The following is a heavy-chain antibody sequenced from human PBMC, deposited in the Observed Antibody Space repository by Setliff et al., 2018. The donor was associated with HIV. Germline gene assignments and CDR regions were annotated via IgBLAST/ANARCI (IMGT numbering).Heavy chain of an antibody. CDR3: AREDQTAGGFDP. CDR1: GDTFTGYY. Sequence: ASVKVSCKASGDTFTGYYMQGVRQAPGQGLEWMGWINPNSGGTNYAQKFQGRVTMTRDTSISTAYMELSRLRSDDTAVYYCAREDQTAGGFDPWGQGTLVTVSS. V-gene: IGHV1-2*02. J-gene: IGHJ5*02. CDR2: INPNSGGT. D-gene: IGHD6-25*01.